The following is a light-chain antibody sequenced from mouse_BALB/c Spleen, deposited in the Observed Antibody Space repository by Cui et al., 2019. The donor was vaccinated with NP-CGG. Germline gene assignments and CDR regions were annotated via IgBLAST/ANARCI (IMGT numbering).Light chain of an antibody. V-gene: IGLV1*01. J-gene: IGLJ1*01. CDR2: GTK. CDR3: ALWYSNHWV. CDR1: TGAVTTSNY. Sequence: QAVVTQESAVTTSPGETVTLTCRSSTGAVTTSNYANWVQEKPDHLFTGLIGGTKNRGPGVPARFSGSLIGDKAALTITGAQTEDEAIYFCALWYSNHWVFGGGTKLTVL.